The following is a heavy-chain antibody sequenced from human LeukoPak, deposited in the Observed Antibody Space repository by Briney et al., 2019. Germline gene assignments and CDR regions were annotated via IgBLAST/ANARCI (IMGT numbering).Heavy chain of an antibody. Sequence: ASVKVSCKASGYTFTGYYMHWVRQAPGQELEWMGWINPNSGGTNYAQKFQGRVTMTRDTSISTAYMELSRLRSDDTAVYYCARESDYGDHFDYWGQGTLVTVSS. D-gene: IGHD4-17*01. J-gene: IGHJ4*02. CDR3: ARESDYGDHFDY. CDR2: INPNSGGT. V-gene: IGHV1-2*02. CDR1: GYTFTGYY.